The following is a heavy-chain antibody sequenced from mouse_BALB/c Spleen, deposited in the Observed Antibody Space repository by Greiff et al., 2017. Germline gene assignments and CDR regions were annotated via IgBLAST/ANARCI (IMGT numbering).Heavy chain of an antibody. CDR1: GYSITSDYA. D-gene: IGHD2-10*02. CDR3: ARLKYGNYVNYAMDY. CDR2: ISYSGST. J-gene: IGHJ4*01. V-gene: IGHV3-2*02. Sequence: EVKLMESGPGLVKPSQSLSLTCTVTGYSITSDYAWNWIRQFPGNKLEWMGYISYSGSTSYNPSLKSRISITRDTSKNQFFLQLNSVTTEDTATYYCARLKYGNYVNYAMDYWGQGTSVTVSS.